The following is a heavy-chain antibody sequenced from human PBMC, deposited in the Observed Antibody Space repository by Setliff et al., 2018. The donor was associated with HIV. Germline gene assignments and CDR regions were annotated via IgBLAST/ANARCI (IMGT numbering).Heavy chain of an antibody. V-gene: IGHV1-69*05. CDR1: GGTFSTYA. J-gene: IGHJ4*02. D-gene: IGHD2-21*02. CDR2: IIPVSGTA. CDR3: ASDREEYSGHDCSRPLDN. Sequence: SVMVSCKASGGTFSTYAINWVRQAPGQGLEWLGGIIPVSGTANYAERFQDRVTISTGESKTSVYLQLSSLTSEDTAVYYCASDREEYSGHDCSRPLDNWGPGTLVTVSS.